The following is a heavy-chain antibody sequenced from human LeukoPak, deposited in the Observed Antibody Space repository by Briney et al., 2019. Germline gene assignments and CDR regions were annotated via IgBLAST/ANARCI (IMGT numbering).Heavy chain of an antibody. CDR2: ISYDGSNK. D-gene: IGHD3-10*01. CDR3: AKDPRPYGSGSYYPPGW. Sequence: GGSLRLSCAASGFTFSSYGMHWVRQAPGKGLEWVAVISYDGSNKYYADSVKGRFTIPRDNSKNTLYLQMNSLRAEDTAVYHCAKDPRPYGSGSYYPPGWWGQGTLVTVSS. CDR1: GFTFSSYG. V-gene: IGHV3-30*18. J-gene: IGHJ4*02.